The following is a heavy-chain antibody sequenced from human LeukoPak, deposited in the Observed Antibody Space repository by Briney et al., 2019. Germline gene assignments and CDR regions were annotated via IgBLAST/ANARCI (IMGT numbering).Heavy chain of an antibody. CDR2: VYYSGST. D-gene: IGHD3-16*01. V-gene: IGHV4-59*12. CDR3: ARALGGRTISTRIGPKFDY. Sequence: SETLSLTCTVSGGSISSYYWSWIRRPPGKGLEWIGYVYYSGSTNYNPALKSRVTISIDTSKSQFSLRLGSVTAADTAVYYCARALGGRTISTRIGPKFDYWGQGTLVTVSS. J-gene: IGHJ4*02. CDR1: GGSISSYY.